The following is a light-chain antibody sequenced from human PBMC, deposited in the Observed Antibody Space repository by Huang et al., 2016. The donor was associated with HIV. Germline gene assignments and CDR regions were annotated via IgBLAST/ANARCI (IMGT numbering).Light chain of an antibody. CDR1: QTISNY. J-gene: IGKJ4*01. Sequence: EIVLTQSPAPLSLSPGERATLSCRASQTISNYLAWYQHKPGQAPRLLIDDASSRATGIPARFSGSGSGTDFTLIISNLEPEDFAVYYCQQRSNWPPLTFGGGTKVEIK. CDR3: QQRSNWPPLT. V-gene: IGKV3-11*01. CDR2: DAS.